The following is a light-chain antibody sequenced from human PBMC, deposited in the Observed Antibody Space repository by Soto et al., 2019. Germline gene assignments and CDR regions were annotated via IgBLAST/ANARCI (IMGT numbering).Light chain of an antibody. CDR1: SSDVGGYNY. J-gene: IGLJ1*01. Sequence: QSVLTQPASMSGSPGQSITISCTGTSSDVGGYNYVSWYQQHPGKAPKLMIYEVSNRPSGVSNRFSGSKSGNTASLTISGLQAEDEADYYCASYTSSSSYVFGTGTKLTVL. V-gene: IGLV2-14*01. CDR3: ASYTSSSSYV. CDR2: EVS.